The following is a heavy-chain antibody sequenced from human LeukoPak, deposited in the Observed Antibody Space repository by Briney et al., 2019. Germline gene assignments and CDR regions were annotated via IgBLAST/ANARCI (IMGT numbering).Heavy chain of an antibody. J-gene: IGHJ4*02. CDR3: ARDNKETVILVIEPGELDY. Sequence: GESLRLSCVASGFTFSKYGMHWVRQAPGKGLEWMAVIWSDGRNKFYADSVKGRFSVSRDDSKDTVYLQMNSLRAEDTAVFYCARDNKETVILVIEPGELDYWGQGTLVTVSS. CDR2: IWSDGRNK. CDR1: GFTFSKYG. D-gene: IGHD3-22*01. V-gene: IGHV3-33*01.